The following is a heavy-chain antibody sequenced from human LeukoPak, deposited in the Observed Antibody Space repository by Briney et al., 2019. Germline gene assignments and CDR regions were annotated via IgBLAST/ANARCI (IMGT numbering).Heavy chain of an antibody. CDR1: GFTFNDYA. CDR2: ISWNTDAI. CDR3: ARDLAYSRLDY. V-gene: IGHV3-9*01. J-gene: IGHJ4*02. Sequence: GGSLRLSCTASGFTFNDYAMHWVRQAPGKGLEWVSGISWNTDAIVYADSVKGRFTVSRDNAKNSLYLQMDSLRVEDTAFYYCARDLAYSRLDYWGQGMLVTVSS. D-gene: IGHD5-18*01.